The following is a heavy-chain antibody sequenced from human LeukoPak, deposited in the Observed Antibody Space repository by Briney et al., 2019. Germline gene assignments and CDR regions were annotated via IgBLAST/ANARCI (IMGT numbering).Heavy chain of an antibody. CDR2: IGGSGITT. CDR3: ARGASSWEYTTFDI. D-gene: IGHD6-13*01. Sequence: GGSLRLSCAASGFIFNNYAMHWVRQAPGKGLEWVSTIGGSGITTFYADSVKGRFTISRDNSKNAVFLQVNSLRAEDMAIYYYARGASSWEYTTFDIWGQGTIVTVSS. CDR1: GFIFNNYA. J-gene: IGHJ3*02. V-gene: IGHV3-23*01.